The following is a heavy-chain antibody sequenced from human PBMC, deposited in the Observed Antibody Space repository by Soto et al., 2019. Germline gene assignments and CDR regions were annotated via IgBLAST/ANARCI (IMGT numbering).Heavy chain of an antibody. CDR3: AAQVAGGDY. CDR2: INAGNDNT. V-gene: IGHV1-3*01. CDR1: GYTFTSYA. D-gene: IGHD6-19*01. J-gene: IGHJ4*02. Sequence: ASVKVSCKASGYTFTSYAMHWVRQAPGQRLEWMGWINAGNDNTKYSQKFQGRVTITRDTSASTAYMELSSLRSEDTAVYYCAAQVAGGDYWGQGTLVTVPS.